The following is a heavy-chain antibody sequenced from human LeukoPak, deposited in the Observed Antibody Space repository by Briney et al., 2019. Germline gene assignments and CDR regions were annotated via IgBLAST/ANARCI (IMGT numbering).Heavy chain of an antibody. J-gene: IGHJ6*02. CDR3: ARAVVVPATVYYYYYGMDV. CDR2: ISSSSSYI. CDR1: GFTFSSYS. D-gene: IGHD2-2*01. Sequence: GGSLRLSCAASGFTFSSYSMSWVRQAPGKGLEWVSSISSSSSYIYYADSVKGRFTISRDNAKSSLYLQMNSLRAEDTAVYYCARAVVVPATVYYYYYGMDVWGQGTTVTVSS. V-gene: IGHV3-21*01.